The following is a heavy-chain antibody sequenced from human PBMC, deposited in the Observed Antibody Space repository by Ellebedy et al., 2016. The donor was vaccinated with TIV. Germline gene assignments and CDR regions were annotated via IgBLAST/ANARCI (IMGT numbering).Heavy chain of an antibody. CDR3: ATKHCTGGNCHHPTFDY. V-gene: IGHV1-2*02. CDR2: IKPNSGDT. CDR1: GYTVPTFY. J-gene: IGHJ4*02. Sequence: ASVKVSCXASGYTVPTFYMHWVRQAPGQGPEWMGWIKPNSGDTNYAQKFQGRVTMTSETSISTAYMELSGLRSDDTAVYYRATKHCTGGNCHHPTFDYWGQGSLVTVSS. D-gene: IGHD2-8*02.